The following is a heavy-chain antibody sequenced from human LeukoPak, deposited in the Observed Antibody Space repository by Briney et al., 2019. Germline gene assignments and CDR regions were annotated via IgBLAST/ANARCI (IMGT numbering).Heavy chain of an antibody. CDR3: ARGLRRSYYYGMDV. Sequence: SVKGSCKASGGTFSSYAISWVRQAPGPGLEWMGGIIPIFGTANYAQKFQGRVTITADESTSTAYMELSSLRSEDTAVYYCARGLRRSYYYGMDVWGQGTTVTVSS. CDR1: GGTFSSYA. D-gene: IGHD3-16*01. J-gene: IGHJ6*02. V-gene: IGHV1-69*13. CDR2: IIPIFGTA.